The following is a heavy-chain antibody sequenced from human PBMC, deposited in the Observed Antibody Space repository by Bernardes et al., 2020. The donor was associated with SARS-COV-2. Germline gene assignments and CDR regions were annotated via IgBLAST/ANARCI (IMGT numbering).Heavy chain of an antibody. J-gene: IGHJ6*02. CDR2: ISGSGRST. CDR1: GFTFSSYA. CDR3: AKVVVVTSYYYYGMDV. Sequence: GGSLRLSCAASGFTFSSYAMSWVRQAPGKGLEWVSAISGSGRSTYYADSVKGRSTISRDNSKNTLYLQMNSLRAEDTAVYYCAKVVVVTSYYYYGMDVWGQGTTVTV. V-gene: IGHV3-23*01. D-gene: IGHD2-15*01.